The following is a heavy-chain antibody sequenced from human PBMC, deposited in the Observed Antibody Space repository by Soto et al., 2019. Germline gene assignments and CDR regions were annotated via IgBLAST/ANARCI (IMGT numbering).Heavy chain of an antibody. CDR2: ISSSSSYT. CDR1: GFTFSDYY. V-gene: IGHV3-11*06. Sequence: QVQLVESGGGLVKPGGSLRLSCAASGFTFSDYYMSWIRQAPGKGLEWISYISSSSSYTNYADSVKGRFTISSDNAKNALYLQMNSLRAEDTAVYYCARDQEGRYCSGGSCYGLGYWGQGTLVTVSS. D-gene: IGHD2-15*01. J-gene: IGHJ4*02. CDR3: ARDQEGRYCSGGSCYGLGY.